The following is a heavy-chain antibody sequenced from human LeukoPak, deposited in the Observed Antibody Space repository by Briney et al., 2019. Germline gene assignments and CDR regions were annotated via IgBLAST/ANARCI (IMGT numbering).Heavy chain of an antibody. J-gene: IGHJ4*02. CDR1: GFTFSSYA. CDR2: IKQDGSEK. V-gene: IGHV3-7*01. Sequence: GGSLRLSCAASGFTFSSYAMSWVRQAPGKGLEWVANIKQDGSEKYYVDSVKGRFTISRDNAKNSLYLQMNSLRAEDTAVYYCARDGAAAGRGYFDYWGQGTLVTVSS. CDR3: ARDGAAAGRGYFDY. D-gene: IGHD6-13*01.